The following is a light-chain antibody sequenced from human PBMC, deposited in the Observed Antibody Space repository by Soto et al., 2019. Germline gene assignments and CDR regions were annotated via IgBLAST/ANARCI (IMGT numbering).Light chain of an antibody. CDR2: AAA. J-gene: IGKJ1*01. Sequence: DIQMTQSPSSVSASLGDRVTITCRASQGVDTWLAWYQQKPGMAPKLLIYAAANFQSGVPSRFSGGGSGTDFTLTISSLQPEDSATYFCQQAKNFPWTFGQGTKVEIK. CDR3: QQAKNFPWT. CDR1: QGVDTW. V-gene: IGKV1-12*01.